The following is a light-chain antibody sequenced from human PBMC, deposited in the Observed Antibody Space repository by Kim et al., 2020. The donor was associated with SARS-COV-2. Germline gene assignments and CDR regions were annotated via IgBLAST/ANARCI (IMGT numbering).Light chain of an antibody. Sequence: GQSITISCTGTSSDVGCYNYVSWYQQHPGKAPKHMIYDVSNRPSGVSNRFSGSKSGNTASLTISGLQAEDEADYYCSSYAGSNNLVFGGGTQLTVL. V-gene: IGLV2-14*03. CDR3: SSYAGSNNLV. J-gene: IGLJ2*01. CDR2: DVS. CDR1: SSDVGCYNY.